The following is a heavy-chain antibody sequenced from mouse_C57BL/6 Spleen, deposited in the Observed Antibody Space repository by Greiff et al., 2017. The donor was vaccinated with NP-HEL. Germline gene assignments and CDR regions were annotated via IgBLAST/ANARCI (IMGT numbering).Heavy chain of an antibody. D-gene: IGHD4-1*01. CDR3: ARQGPNWEYAMDY. J-gene: IGHJ4*01. Sequence: QVQLQQPGAELVRPGSSVKLSCKASGYTFTSYWMHWVKQRPIQGLEWIGNIDPSDSDTHYNQKFKDKATLTVDKSSSTAYMQLSSLTSEDSAVYYCARQGPNWEYAMDYWGQGTSVTVSS. CDR1: GYTFTSYW. V-gene: IGHV1-52*01. CDR2: IDPSDSDT.